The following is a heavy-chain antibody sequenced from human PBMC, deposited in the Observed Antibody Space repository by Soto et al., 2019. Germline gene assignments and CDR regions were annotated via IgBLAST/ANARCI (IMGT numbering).Heavy chain of an antibody. V-gene: IGHV4-30-2*01. CDR1: GGSISSGGYS. Sequence: QLQLQESGSGLVKPSQTLSLTCAVSGGSISSGGYSWGWIRQPPGKGLEWIGYIYHSGSTYYNPSLKRRVTISVDRSKNQFSLRLSSVIAADTAVYYCARTVVGATAYYFDYWGQGTLVTVSS. D-gene: IGHD1-26*01. CDR2: IYHSGST. CDR3: ARTVVGATAYYFDY. J-gene: IGHJ4*02.